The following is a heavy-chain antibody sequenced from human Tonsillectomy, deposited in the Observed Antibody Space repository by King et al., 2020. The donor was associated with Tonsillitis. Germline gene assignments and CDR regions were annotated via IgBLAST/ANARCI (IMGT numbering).Heavy chain of an antibody. V-gene: IGHV5-51*01. CDR2: IYPGDSDT. CDR3: ARGLLRYNYDAYDALDI. CDR1: GYSFSTHW. J-gene: IGHJ3*02. D-gene: IGHD5-18*01. Sequence: QLVQSGAEVKKAGESLEISCKASGYSFSTHWIGWVRQMPGKGLEWMGIIYPGDSDTRYSPSFDGQVTSSVDKSIATAYLQWSSLKASDTAMYYCARGLLRYNYDAYDALDIWGQGTMVTVSS.